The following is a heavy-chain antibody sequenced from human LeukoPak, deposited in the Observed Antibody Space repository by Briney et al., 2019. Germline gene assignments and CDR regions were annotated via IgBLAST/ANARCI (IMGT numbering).Heavy chain of an antibody. J-gene: IGHJ6*02. Sequence: ASVKVSCKASGYTFTGYYMHWVRQAPGQGLEWMGWINPNSGGTNYAQKFQGRVTMTRDTSISTAYMELSRLRSDDAAVYYCARDLEIAAAGAYYYYGMDVWGQGTTVTVSS. CDR3: ARDLEIAAAGAYYYYGMDV. CDR2: INPNSGGT. D-gene: IGHD6-13*01. V-gene: IGHV1-2*02. CDR1: GYTFTGYY.